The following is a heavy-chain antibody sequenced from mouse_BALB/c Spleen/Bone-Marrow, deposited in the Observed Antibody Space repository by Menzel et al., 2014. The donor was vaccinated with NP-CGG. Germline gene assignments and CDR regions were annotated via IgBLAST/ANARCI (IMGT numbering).Heavy chain of an antibody. J-gene: IGHJ3*01. V-gene: IGHV5-12*02. D-gene: IGHD2-3*01. Sequence: EVHLVESGGGLVQPGGSLKLSCATSGFTFSDYYMYWVRQTPEKRLEWVAYISNGGGSTYYPDTVKGRFTISRDNAKNTLYLQMSRLKFEDTAMYYCARHDGYRTWFAYWGQGTLVTVSA. CDR1: GFTFSDYY. CDR3: ARHDGYRTWFAY. CDR2: ISNGGGST.